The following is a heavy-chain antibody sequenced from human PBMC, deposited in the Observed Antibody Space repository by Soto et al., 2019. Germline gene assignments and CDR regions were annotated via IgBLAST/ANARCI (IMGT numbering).Heavy chain of an antibody. CDR2: IGTAGDT. V-gene: IGHV3-13*01. D-gene: IGHD2-15*01. J-gene: IGHJ6*02. CDR3: ARMVEYPYGMDV. Sequence: GGSLRLSCAASGFTFSSYDMHWVRQATGKGLEWVSAIGTAGDTYYPGSVKGRFTISRENAKNSLYLQMNSLRAEDTAVYYCARMVEYPYGMDVWGQGTTVTVSS. CDR1: GFTFSSYD.